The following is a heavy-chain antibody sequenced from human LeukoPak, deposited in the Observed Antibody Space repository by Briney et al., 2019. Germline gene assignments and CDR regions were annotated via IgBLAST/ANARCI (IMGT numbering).Heavy chain of an antibody. D-gene: IGHD3-22*01. CDR2: INPNSGGT. CDR1: GYTFTGYY. CDR3: ARAWYYDSSGYLNY. V-gene: IGHV1-2*02. Sequence: ASVKVSCKASGYTFTGYYMHWVRQAPGQGLEWMGWINPNSGGTNYAQKFQGRVTMTRDTSISTAYMELSRLRSDDTAVYYCARAWYYDSSGYLNYWGQGTLVTVSS. J-gene: IGHJ4*02.